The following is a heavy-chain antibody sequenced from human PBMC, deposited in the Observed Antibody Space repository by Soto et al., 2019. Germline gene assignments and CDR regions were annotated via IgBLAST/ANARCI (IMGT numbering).Heavy chain of an antibody. V-gene: IGHV3-9*01. J-gene: IGHJ3*02. CDR1: GFTFDDYA. CDR2: ISWNSGSI. Sequence: EVQLVESGGGLVQPGRSLRLSCAASGFTFDDYAMHWVRQAPGKGLEWVSGISWNSGSIGYADSVKGRFTISRDNAKNCLYLQMNSLRAEDTALYYCAKDRGSGPQAVDIWGQGTMVTVSS. CDR3: AKDRGSGPQAVDI. D-gene: IGHD3-3*01.